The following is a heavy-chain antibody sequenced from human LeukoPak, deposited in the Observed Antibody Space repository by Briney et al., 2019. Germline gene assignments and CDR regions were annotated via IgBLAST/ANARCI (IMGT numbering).Heavy chain of an antibody. CDR2: VISSGAFT. D-gene: IGHD3-10*01. V-gene: IGHV3-23*01. CDR1: QFTFIYYA. Sequence: PGGSLRLSCSAPQFTFIYYAMAWVRQAPGEWRGWVSGVISSGAFTYHANSVKGRFAISRDNSQNTRYLQLNSLRVEDTAVYYCAKEIYAYGSRGFDFWGQGTPVTVSS. J-gene: IGHJ4*02. CDR3: AKEIYAYGSRGFDF.